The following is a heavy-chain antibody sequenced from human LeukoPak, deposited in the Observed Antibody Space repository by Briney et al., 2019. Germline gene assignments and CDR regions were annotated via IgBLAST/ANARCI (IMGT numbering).Heavy chain of an antibody. V-gene: IGHV3-23*01. CDR2: IGGRDSGT. D-gene: IGHD6-19*01. CDR3: AKGAMAGMGDYFDF. Sequence: GGCLRLSCAASGITLSNYAMNWVRQAPGKGLEWVAVIGGRDSGTLYADSVKGRFTISRDNSKNTVFLQMNSLRVDDRAVYYCAKGAMAGMGDYFDFWGQGSLVAVSS. J-gene: IGHJ4*02. CDR1: GITLSNYA.